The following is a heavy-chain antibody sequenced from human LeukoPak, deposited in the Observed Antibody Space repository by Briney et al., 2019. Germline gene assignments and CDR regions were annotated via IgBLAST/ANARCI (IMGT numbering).Heavy chain of an antibody. CDR1: GYSFNNHW. CDR3: ARHGVGGNYGY. V-gene: IGHV5-51*01. D-gene: IGHD1-26*01. CDR2: FHPGDSET. Sequence: GESLKISCKTSGYSFNNHWIGWVRQKPGKGLEWMGIFHPGDSETRSSPSFQGLVTMSADQSITTAYLQWNSLKASDTAMYYCARHGVGGNYGYWGQGTLATVSS. J-gene: IGHJ4*02.